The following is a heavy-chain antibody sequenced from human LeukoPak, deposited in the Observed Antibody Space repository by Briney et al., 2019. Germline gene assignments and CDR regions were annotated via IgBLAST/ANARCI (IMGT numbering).Heavy chain of an antibody. CDR1: GGSISSYY. J-gene: IGHJ4*02. V-gene: IGHV4-4*09. D-gene: IGHD6-13*01. Sequence: SETLSLTCTVSGGSISSYYWSWIRQPPGKGLEWIGYIYTSGSINYNPSLKSRVTISVDTSKNQFSLKLSSVTAADTAVYYCARRVGYSSSWYYFDYWGQGTLVTVSS. CDR2: IYTSGSI. CDR3: ARRVGYSSSWYYFDY.